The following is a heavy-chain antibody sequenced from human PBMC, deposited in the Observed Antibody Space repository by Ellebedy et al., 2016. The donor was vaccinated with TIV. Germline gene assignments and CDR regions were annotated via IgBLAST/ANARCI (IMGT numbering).Heavy chain of an antibody. V-gene: IGHV3-43*01. D-gene: IGHD3-9*01. CDR3: AKEKLQYFDG. CDR1: GFTFDEYT. Sequence: PGGSLRLSCAASGFTFDEYTMHWVRQAAGKGLEWVSLVTWNGAYTTYAASVKGRFTISRDNSKNSLYLQMDSLRTEDTALYYCAKEKLQYFDGWGQGTLVTVSS. J-gene: IGHJ4*02. CDR2: VTWNGAYT.